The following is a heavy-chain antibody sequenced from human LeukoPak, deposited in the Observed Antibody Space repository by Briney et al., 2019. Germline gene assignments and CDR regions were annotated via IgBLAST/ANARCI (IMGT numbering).Heavy chain of an antibody. J-gene: IGHJ5*02. CDR2: INPNSGGT. CDR1: GYTFTGYY. D-gene: IGHD3-22*01. V-gene: IGHV1-2*02. Sequence: GASVKVSCKASGYTFTGYYMHWVRQAPGQGLEWMGWINPNSGGTNYAQKFQGRVTMTRDTSISTAYMELSRLRSDDTAVYYCARDYSSGYYSWFDPWGQGTLVTVSS. CDR3: ARDYSSGYYSWFDP.